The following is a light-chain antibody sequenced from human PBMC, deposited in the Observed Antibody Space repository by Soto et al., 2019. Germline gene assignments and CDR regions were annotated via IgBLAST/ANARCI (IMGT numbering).Light chain of an antibody. V-gene: IGLV2-14*02. J-gene: IGLJ1*01. CDR1: SSDVGSHDL. Sequence: QSALTQPASVSGSPGQSIAISCTGTSSDVGSHDLVSWYQQHPGKVPKLIIYDVSSRPSGVSNRFSGSKSGNTASLTISGLQAEDEADYYCSSFTSSTTYVFGTGTQLTVL. CDR2: DVS. CDR3: SSFTSSTTYV.